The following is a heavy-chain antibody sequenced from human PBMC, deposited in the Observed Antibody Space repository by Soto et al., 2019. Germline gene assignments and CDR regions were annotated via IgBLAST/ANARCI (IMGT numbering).Heavy chain of an antibody. Sequence: PSETLSLTCTVSGGSISSYHWSWIRQTPGKGLEWIGYVHYSWGSNYNPSLKSRVAISLDTSKSQFSLKLTSVTATDTAVYYCARQGFGALHGPAEVWGQGTTVTVSS. V-gene: IGHV4-59*08. CDR3: ARQGFGALHGPAEV. CDR1: GGSISSYH. D-gene: IGHD3-10*01. J-gene: IGHJ6*02. CDR2: VHYSWGS.